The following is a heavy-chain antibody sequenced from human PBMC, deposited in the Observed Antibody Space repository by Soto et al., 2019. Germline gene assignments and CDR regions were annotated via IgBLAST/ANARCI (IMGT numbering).Heavy chain of an antibody. Sequence: GGSLRLSCAASGFTFSDYYMSWIRQAPGKGLEWVSYISSSGSTIYYADSVKGRFTISRDNAKNSLYLQMNSLRAEDTAVYYCARERRATMVRGVHYYMDVWGKGTTVTVSS. V-gene: IGHV3-11*01. CDR3: ARERRATMVRGVHYYMDV. D-gene: IGHD3-10*01. CDR2: ISSSGSTI. CDR1: GFTFSDYY. J-gene: IGHJ6*03.